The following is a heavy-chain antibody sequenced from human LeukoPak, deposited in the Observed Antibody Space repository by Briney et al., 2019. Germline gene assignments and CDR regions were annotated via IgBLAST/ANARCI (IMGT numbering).Heavy chain of an antibody. Sequence: GGSLRLSCAASGFTFSSYAMHWVRQAPGKGLEYVSAISSNGGSTYYANSVKGRFTISRDNSKNTLYLQMGSLRAEDTAVYYCARTRGCSSTSCPIDYWGQGTLVTVSS. CDR1: GFTFSSYA. J-gene: IGHJ4*02. D-gene: IGHD2-2*01. CDR2: ISSNGGST. CDR3: ARTRGCSSTSCPIDY. V-gene: IGHV3-64*01.